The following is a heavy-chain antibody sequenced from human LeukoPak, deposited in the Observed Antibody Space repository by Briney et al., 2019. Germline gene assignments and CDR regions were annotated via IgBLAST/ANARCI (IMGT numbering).Heavy chain of an antibody. CDR2: IIPSFGTA. J-gene: IGHJ4*02. CDR3: ATPLIGQGVSLGY. Sequence: GASVKVSCKASGGTFSNYAISWVRQAPGQGLDWMGGIIPSFGTANNSQKFQGRVTITADESTSTAYMELRSLRSDDTAVYYCATPLIGQGVSLGYWGQGTLVTVSS. D-gene: IGHD3-16*01. V-gene: IGHV1-69*13. CDR1: GGTFSNYA.